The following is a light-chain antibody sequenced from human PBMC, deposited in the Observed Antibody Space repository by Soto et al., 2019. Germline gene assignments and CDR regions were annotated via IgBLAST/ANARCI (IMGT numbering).Light chain of an antibody. V-gene: IGLV2-8*01. CDR3: SSYAGSNNFV. Sequence: QSALTQPPSASGSLGQSVTISCTGTSSDVGGYNYVSWYQQHPGKAPKLMIYEVSERPSGVPDRFSGSKSSNTASLTVSGLQAEDEADYYCSSYAGSNNFVFGTGTKVTVL. J-gene: IGLJ1*01. CDR2: EVS. CDR1: SSDVGGYNY.